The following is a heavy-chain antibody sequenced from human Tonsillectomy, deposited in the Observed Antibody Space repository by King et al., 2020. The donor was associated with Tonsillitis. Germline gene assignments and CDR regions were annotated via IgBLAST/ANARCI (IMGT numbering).Heavy chain of an antibody. V-gene: IGHV3-43*01. CDR1: GFTFDDYT. CDR3: ATERLQYFVK. J-gene: IGHJ4*02. Sequence: VQLVESGGVVVQPGGSLRLSCAASGFTFDDYTMHWVRQAPGKGLEWVSLITRDGGSTYYADSVRGRFTISRDNSNNSLYLQMNSLRTEDTALYYCATERLQYFVKWGQGTRVTVSS. D-gene: IGHD3-9*01. CDR2: ITRDGGST.